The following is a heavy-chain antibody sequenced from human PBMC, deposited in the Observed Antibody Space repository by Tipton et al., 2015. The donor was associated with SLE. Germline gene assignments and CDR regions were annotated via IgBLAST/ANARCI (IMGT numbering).Heavy chain of an antibody. CDR2: VHYSGST. Sequence: TLSLTCTDSGGSISSSSYYWSWIRQPPGRGLEWIGYVHYSGSTNYNPSLQSRVTVSVDTSKNHSSLTLSSVTAADTAVYYCARHMRYNWNYFDNWGQGSLVIVSS. CDR3: ARHMRYNWNYFDN. CDR1: GGSISSSSYY. J-gene: IGHJ4*02. D-gene: IGHD1-20*01. V-gene: IGHV4-61*03.